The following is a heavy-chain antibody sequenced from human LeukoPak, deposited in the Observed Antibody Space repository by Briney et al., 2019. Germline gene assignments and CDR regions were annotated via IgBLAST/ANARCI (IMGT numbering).Heavy chain of an antibody. V-gene: IGHV3-23*01. CDR1: GFTFSSYA. J-gene: IGHJ4*02. Sequence: GGSLRLSCAASGFTFSSYAMGWVRQAPGKGLEGVSAISGSGGSTYYADSVKGRFTISRDNSKNTLYLQMNSLRAEDTAVYYCAKEKSSSGWYFHFDYWGQGTLVSVSS. D-gene: IGHD6-19*01. CDR2: ISGSGGST. CDR3: AKEKSSSGWYFHFDY.